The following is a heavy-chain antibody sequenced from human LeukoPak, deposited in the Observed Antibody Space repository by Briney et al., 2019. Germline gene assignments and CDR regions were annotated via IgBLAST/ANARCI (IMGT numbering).Heavy chain of an antibody. CDR2: IIPIFGTA. D-gene: IGHD2-2*01. V-gene: IGHV1-69*05. CDR1: GGTFSSYA. Sequence: SVKVSCKASGGTFSSYAISWVRQAPGQGLEWMGGIIPIFGTANYAQKFQGRVTITTDESTSTAYMELSSLRPEDTAVYYCARGNCSSTSCLLYYFDYRGQGTLVTVSS. CDR3: ARGNCSSTSCLLYYFDY. J-gene: IGHJ4*02.